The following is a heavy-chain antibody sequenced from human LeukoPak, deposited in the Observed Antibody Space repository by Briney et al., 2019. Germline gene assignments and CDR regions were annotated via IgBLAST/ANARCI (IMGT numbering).Heavy chain of an antibody. CDR2: IIPILGIA. J-gene: IGHJ6*02. CDR3: ASSPSRIQLWLNDYYGMDV. Sequence: SVKVSCKASGYMFTGYYMHWVRQAPGQGLEWMGRIIPILGIANYAQKFQGRVTITADKSTSTAYMELSSLRSEDTAVYYCASSPSRIQLWLNDYYGMDVWGQGTTVTVSS. CDR1: GYMFTGYY. D-gene: IGHD5-18*01. V-gene: IGHV1-69*02.